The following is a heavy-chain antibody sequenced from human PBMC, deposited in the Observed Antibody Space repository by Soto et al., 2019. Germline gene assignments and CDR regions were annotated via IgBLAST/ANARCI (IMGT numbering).Heavy chain of an antibody. CDR3: ARPRRGGWYVIDY. V-gene: IGHV5-10-1*01. CDR2: IDPSDSYT. J-gene: IGHJ4*02. Sequence: PGESLKISCKGSGYIFTSYWISWGLQMPGKGLEWMGRIDPSDSYTNYSPSFQGHVTISADKSISTAYLQWSSLKASDTAMYYCARPRRGGWYVIDYWGQGTLVTVSS. D-gene: IGHD6-19*01. CDR1: GYIFTSYW.